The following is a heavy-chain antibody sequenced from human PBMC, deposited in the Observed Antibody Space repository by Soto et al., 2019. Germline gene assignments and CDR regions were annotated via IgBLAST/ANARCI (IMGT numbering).Heavy chain of an antibody. CDR1: GYIFTSYG. V-gene: IGHV1-18*01. Sequence: QVQLVQSGAEVKKPGASVKVSCETSGYIFTSYGLNWVRQAPGQGLEWMGWISGYNGNTNYAQTFQDRVTMTIDTSRSTVYMELRRLTSVDAAVSYFARGWEQLPVPMDYWGQGTLVSVSS. D-gene: IGHD1-26*01. J-gene: IGHJ4*02. CDR3: ARGWEQLPVPMDY. CDR2: ISGYNGNT.